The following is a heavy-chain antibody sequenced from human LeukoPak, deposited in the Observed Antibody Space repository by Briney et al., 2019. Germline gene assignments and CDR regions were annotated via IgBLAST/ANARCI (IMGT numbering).Heavy chain of an antibody. J-gene: IGHJ4*02. D-gene: IGHD3-22*01. CDR2: ISYDGSNK. V-gene: IGHV3-30*18. Sequence: GGSLRLSCAASGFTFSSYGMHWVRQAPGKGLEWVAVISYDGSNKYYADSVKGRFTISRDNSKNTLYLQMNSLRAEDTAVYYCAKDSPYYYDSSGYYVDYFDYWGQGTLVTVSS. CDR3: AKDSPYYYDSSGYYVDYFDY. CDR1: GFTFSSYG.